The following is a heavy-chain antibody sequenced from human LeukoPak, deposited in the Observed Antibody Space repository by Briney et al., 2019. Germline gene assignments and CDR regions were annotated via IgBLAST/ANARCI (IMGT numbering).Heavy chain of an antibody. CDR3: AGGPIAARRSFYGNDY. CDR2: MNPNSGNT. V-gene: IGHV1-8*01. CDR1: GYTFTSYD. Sequence: ASVKVSCKASGYTFTSYDINWVRQATGQGLEWMGWMNPNSGNTGYAQKFQGRVTMTRNTSISTAYMELSSLRSEDTAVYYCAGGPIAARRSFYGNDYWGQGTLVTVSS. J-gene: IGHJ4*02. D-gene: IGHD6-6*01.